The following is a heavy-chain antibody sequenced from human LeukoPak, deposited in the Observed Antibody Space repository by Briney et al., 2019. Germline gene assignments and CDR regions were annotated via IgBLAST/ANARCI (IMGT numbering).Heavy chain of an antibody. CDR1: GFTFSSYW. J-gene: IGHJ4*02. D-gene: IGHD3-3*01. CDR3: ARGRRSGCQLDY. Sequence: GGSLRLSCAASGFTFSSYWMHWVRQAPGKGLVWVSRINSDGSSTSYADSVKGRFTISRDNAKNTLYLQMNSLRAEDTAVYYCARGRRSGCQLDYWGQGTLVTVSS. V-gene: IGHV3-74*01. CDR2: INSDGSST.